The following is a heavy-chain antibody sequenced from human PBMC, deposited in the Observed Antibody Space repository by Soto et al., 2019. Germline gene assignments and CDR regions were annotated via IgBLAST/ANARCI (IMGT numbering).Heavy chain of an antibody. J-gene: IGHJ5*02. V-gene: IGHV3-30*18. CDR2: ISYDGSNK. CDR3: AKDRSHIADTNWFDP. D-gene: IGHD6-13*01. CDR1: GFTFSSYG. Sequence: QVQLVESGGGVVQPGRSLRLSCAASGFTFSSYGMHWVRQAPGKGLEWVAVISYDGSNKYYADSVKGRFTISRDNSKNTLHLQMNSLSAGDTAVYYCAKDRSHIADTNWFDPWGQGTLVTVSS.